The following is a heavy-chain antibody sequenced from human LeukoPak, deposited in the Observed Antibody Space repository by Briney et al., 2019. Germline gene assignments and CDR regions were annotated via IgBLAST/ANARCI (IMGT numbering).Heavy chain of an antibody. Sequence: SNDGSNKYYADSVKGRFTISRDNAKNSLYLQMNSLRAEDTAVYYCAREEGIVDYWGQGTLVTVSS. CDR2: SNDGSNK. V-gene: IGHV3-30*07. J-gene: IGHJ4*02. D-gene: IGHD1-26*01. CDR3: AREEGIVDY.